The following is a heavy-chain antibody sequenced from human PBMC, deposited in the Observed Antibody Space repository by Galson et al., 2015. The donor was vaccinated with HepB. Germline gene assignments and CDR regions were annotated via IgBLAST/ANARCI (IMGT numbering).Heavy chain of an antibody. CDR1: GFTFSSYW. D-gene: IGHD5-18*01. Sequence: SLRLSCAASGFTFSSYWMSWVRQAPGKGLEWVANIKQDGSQKYYVDSVKGRFTISRDNAKNSLYLQMSFLRAEDTALYYCASGEYNYHHAFDLWGQGTMVTVSS. CDR2: IKQDGSQK. CDR3: ASGEYNYHHAFDL. J-gene: IGHJ3*01. V-gene: IGHV3-7*03.